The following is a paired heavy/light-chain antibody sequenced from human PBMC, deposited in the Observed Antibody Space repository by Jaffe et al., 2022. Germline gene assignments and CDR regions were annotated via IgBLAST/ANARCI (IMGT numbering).Light chain of an antibody. V-gene: IGLV3-25*03. CDR1: ALPKQY. CDR3: QSADSSGTFVV. CDR2: KDS. J-gene: IGLJ2*01. Sequence: SYELTQPPSVSVSPGQTARITCSGDALPKQYAYWYQQKPGQAPVLVIYKDSERPSGIPERFSGSSSGTTVTLTISGVQAEDEADYYCQSADSSGTFVVFGGGTKLTVL.
Heavy chain of an antibody. Sequence: QVQLQESGPGLVKPSETLSLTCTVSGGSISSYYWSWIRQPPGKGLEWIGYIYYSGSTNYNPSLKSRVTISVDTSKNQFSLKLSSVTAADTAVYYCARAGPRNCSGGSCYSGEFDYWGQGTLVTVSS. CDR3: ARAGPRNCSGGSCYSGEFDY. D-gene: IGHD2-15*01. J-gene: IGHJ4*02. CDR2: IYYSGST. V-gene: IGHV4-59*01. CDR1: GGSISSYY.